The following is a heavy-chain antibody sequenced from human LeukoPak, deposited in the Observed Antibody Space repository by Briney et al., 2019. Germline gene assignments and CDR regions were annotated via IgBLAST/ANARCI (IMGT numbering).Heavy chain of an antibody. CDR3: ARDILGYTTSWYRFDY. D-gene: IGHD6-13*01. Sequence: VASVKVSCKASGYNLNNYGISWVRQAPGQGLEWMGWISGYNGNTKSAQKLQDRVTMTTDTSTNTAYMELRSLRSDDTAVYYCARDILGYTTSWYRFDYWGQGSQVTVSS. V-gene: IGHV1-18*01. J-gene: IGHJ4*02. CDR2: ISGYNGNT. CDR1: GYNLNNYG.